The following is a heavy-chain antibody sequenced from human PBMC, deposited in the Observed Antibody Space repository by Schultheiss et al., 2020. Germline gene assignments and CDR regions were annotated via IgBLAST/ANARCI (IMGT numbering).Heavy chain of an antibody. CDR1: GFTFSSYS. Sequence: GGSLRLSCAASGFTFSSYSMNWVRQAPGKGLEWVAVISYDGSNKYYADSVKGRFTISRDNSKNTLYLQMNSLRAEDTAVYYCARDLAGGTMVRYYGMDVWGQGTTVTGSS. CDR3: ARDLAGGTMVRYYGMDV. D-gene: IGHD3-10*01. J-gene: IGHJ6*02. V-gene: IGHV3-30*03. CDR2: ISYDGSNK.